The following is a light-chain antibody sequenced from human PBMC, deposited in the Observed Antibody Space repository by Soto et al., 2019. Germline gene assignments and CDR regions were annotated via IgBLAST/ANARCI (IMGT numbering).Light chain of an antibody. CDR1: QSVSSY. J-gene: IGKJ4*01. Sequence: EIVLTQSPVTLSLSPGERATLSCRASQSVSSYLAWYQQRPGQAPRLLIYDASNRATGIPAKFSGSGSGTDFTLTISTPEPEDFAVYYCQQRSNWPPTFGGGAKVDIK. V-gene: IGKV3-11*01. CDR2: DAS. CDR3: QQRSNWPPT.